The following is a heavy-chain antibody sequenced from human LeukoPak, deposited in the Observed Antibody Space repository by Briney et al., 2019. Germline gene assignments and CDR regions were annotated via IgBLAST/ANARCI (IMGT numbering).Heavy chain of an antibody. J-gene: IGHJ4*02. CDR1: GFTFSSYG. D-gene: IGHD6-19*01. CDR2: ISYDGSNK. CDR3: AKESRYSSGWYGFDY. Sequence: PGGSLRLSCAASGFTFSSYGMHWVRQAPGKGLERVAVISYDGSNKYYADSVKGRFTISRDNSKNTLYLQMNSLRAEDTAVYYCAKESRYSSGWYGFDYWGQGTLVTVSS. V-gene: IGHV3-30*18.